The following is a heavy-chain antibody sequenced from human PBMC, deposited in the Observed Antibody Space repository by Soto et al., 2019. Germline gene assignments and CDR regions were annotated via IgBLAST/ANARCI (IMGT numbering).Heavy chain of an antibody. CDR3: ASSRPRGGPVDY. Sequence: ASVKVSCKASGYTFTSYYMHWVRQAPGQGLEWMGIINPSGGSTSYAQKFQGRVTMTRDTSTSTVYMELSSLRSEDTAVYYCASSRPRGGPVDYWGQGTLVTVSS. V-gene: IGHV1-46*01. CDR2: INPSGGST. CDR1: GYTFTSYY. J-gene: IGHJ4*02.